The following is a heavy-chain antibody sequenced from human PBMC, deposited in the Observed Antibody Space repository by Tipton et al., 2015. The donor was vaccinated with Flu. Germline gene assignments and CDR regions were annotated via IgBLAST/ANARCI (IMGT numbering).Heavy chain of an antibody. CDR2: IFYTGNT. CDR1: GGSIDHFF. CDR3: ARGAEHSDLCCDFDS. Sequence: GLVKPSETLSLTCTVSGGSIDHFFWGWIRQPPGKGLEWLGYIFYTGNTFYNPSLGSRVAMSLGTSGNQFSLQLTSVTASDTAVYYCARGAEHSDLCCDFDSWGQGTLVTVSS. V-gene: IGHV4-59*04. D-gene: IGHD1-26*01. J-gene: IGHJ4*02.